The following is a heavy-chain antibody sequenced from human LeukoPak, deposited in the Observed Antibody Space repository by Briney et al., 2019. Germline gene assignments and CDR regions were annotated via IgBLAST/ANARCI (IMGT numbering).Heavy chain of an antibody. V-gene: IGHV4-38-2*01. Sequence: TETLSLTCAVSGYSISSGYYWGWIRQPPGKGLEWIGSIYHSGSTYYNPSLKSRVTMSVDTSKNQFSLKLSSVTAADTAVYYCARLRGVNYESGGYLDYWGQGTLVIVSS. CDR2: IYHSGST. D-gene: IGHD3-22*01. CDR3: ARLRGVNYESGGYLDY. J-gene: IGHJ4*02. CDR1: GYSISSGYY.